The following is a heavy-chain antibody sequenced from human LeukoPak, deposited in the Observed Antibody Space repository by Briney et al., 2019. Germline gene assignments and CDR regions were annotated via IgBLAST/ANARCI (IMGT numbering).Heavy chain of an antibody. V-gene: IGHV3-30*02. Sequence: GGSLRLSCAASGCTFSSYGMHWVRQAPGKGLEWVAFIRYDGSNKYYADSVKGRFTISRDNSKNTLYLQMNSLRAEDTAVYYCAREWVAAPDYWGQGTLVTVSS. CDR2: IRYDGSNK. D-gene: IGHD6-6*01. CDR3: AREWVAAPDY. J-gene: IGHJ4*02. CDR1: GCTFSSYG.